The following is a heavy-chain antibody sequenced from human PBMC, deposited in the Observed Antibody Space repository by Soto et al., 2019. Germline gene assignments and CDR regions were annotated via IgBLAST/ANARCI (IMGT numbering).Heavy chain of an antibody. Sequence: QVQLQESGPGLVKPSQTLSLTCTVSGGSISSGDYYWSWIRQPPGKGLEWIGYIYYSGSTYYNPSLKSRVNMFIDASKDQVSLKLSSVTAADTAVYYCASAYDFWSGYYTGPNFDYWGQGTLVTVSS. D-gene: IGHD3-3*01. CDR2: IYYSGST. CDR3: ASAYDFWSGYYTGPNFDY. CDR1: GGSISSGDYY. V-gene: IGHV4-30-4*01. J-gene: IGHJ4*02.